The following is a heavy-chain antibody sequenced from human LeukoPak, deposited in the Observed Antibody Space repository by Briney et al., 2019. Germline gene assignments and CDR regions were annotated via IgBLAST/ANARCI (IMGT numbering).Heavy chain of an antibody. V-gene: IGHV1-69*13. Sequence: ASVKVSCRASGGTFSSYAISWVRQAPGQGLEWMGGIIPIFGTANYAQKFQGRVTIIADESTGTAYMELSSLRSEDTAVYYCARGVVGATTGAYSFDYWGRGTLVTVSS. J-gene: IGHJ4*02. CDR2: IIPIFGTA. CDR3: ARGVVGATTGAYSFDY. D-gene: IGHD1-26*01. CDR1: GGTFSSYA.